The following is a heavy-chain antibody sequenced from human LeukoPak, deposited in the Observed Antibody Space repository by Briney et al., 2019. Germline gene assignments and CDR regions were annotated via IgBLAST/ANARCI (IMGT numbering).Heavy chain of an antibody. D-gene: IGHD3-22*01. Sequence: PGGSLRLSCAASGFTFSSYWMHWVRQAPGKGLVWVSRINSDGSSTSYADSVKGRFTISRDNAKNTLHLQMNSLRAEDTAVYCCARYTMIVGEDAFDIWGQGTMVTVSS. J-gene: IGHJ3*02. V-gene: IGHV3-74*01. CDR3: ARYTMIVGEDAFDI. CDR1: GFTFSSYW. CDR2: INSDGSST.